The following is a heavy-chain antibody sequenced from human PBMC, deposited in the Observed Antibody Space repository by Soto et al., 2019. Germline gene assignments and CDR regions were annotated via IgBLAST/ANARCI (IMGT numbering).Heavy chain of an antibody. V-gene: IGHV4-59*08. J-gene: IGHJ3*02. CDR3: ARRMPDPDNILWWPNGAWGSDGAFDI. CDR1: GGSISSYY. D-gene: IGHD2-21*01. Sequence: QVQLQESGPGLVKPSETLSLTCTVSGGSISSYYWSWIRQPPGKGLEWIGYIYYSGSTNYNPSLKSRVTISVDTSKNQFSLKLSSVTAADTAVYYCARRMPDPDNILWWPNGAWGSDGAFDIWGQGTMVTVSS. CDR2: IYYSGST.